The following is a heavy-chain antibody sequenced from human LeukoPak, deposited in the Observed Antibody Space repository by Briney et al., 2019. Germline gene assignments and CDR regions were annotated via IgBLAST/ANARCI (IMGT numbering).Heavy chain of an antibody. V-gene: IGHV4-59*05. CDR3: AREHSSGYFDY. CDR1: GGSISSYY. J-gene: IGHJ4*02. Sequence: SETLSLTCTVSGGSISSYYWSWIRQPPGKGLEWIGSMYYSGTTYYNPSLKSRAIISVDTSKNQFSLKLSSVTAADTAVFYCAREHSSGYFDYWGQGTLVTVSS. CDR2: MYYSGTT. D-gene: IGHD3-22*01.